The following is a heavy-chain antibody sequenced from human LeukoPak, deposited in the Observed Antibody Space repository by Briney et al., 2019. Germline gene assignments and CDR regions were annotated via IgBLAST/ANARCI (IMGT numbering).Heavy chain of an antibody. D-gene: IGHD6-19*01. CDR1: GFTFSSYG. CDR3: ARDAVAGTLIDY. J-gene: IGHJ4*02. Sequence: GRSLRLSCAASGFTFSSYGMHWVRQAPGMGLEWVSIIWYDGTNKYYADSVKGRFTISRDNSKNTLYLHMNSLRGEDTAVYYCARDAVAGTLIDYRGQGTLVTVSS. CDR2: IWYDGTNK. V-gene: IGHV3-33*01.